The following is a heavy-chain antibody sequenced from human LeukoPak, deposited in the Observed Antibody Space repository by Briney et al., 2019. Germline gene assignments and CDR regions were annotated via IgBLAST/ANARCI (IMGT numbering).Heavy chain of an antibody. D-gene: IGHD6-6*01. V-gene: IGHV7-4-1*02. CDR2: INTNSRKP. CDR1: GYTFTSYA. Sequence: ASVKVSCKASGYTFTSYAMNWVRQAPGQGLEWMGWINTNSRKPTYAQDFTGRFVFSLDTSVSTAYLQLSSLKAEDTAVYYCAREFRQLVNWFDPWGQGTLVTVSS. J-gene: IGHJ5*02. CDR3: AREFRQLVNWFDP.